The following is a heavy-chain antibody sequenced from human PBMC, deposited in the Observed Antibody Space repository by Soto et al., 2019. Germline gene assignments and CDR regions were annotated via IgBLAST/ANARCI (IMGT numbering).Heavy chain of an antibody. J-gene: IGHJ5*02. Sequence: GSLRLSCAASGFTFSSYSMNWVRQAPGKGLEWVSSISSSSSYIYYADSVKGRFTISRDNAKNSLYLQMNSLRAEDTAVYYCARSPAIGYCSGGSCYSKHWLDPLGQGT. CDR1: GFTFSSYS. D-gene: IGHD2-15*01. CDR2: ISSSSSYI. CDR3: ARSPAIGYCSGGSCYSKHWLDP. V-gene: IGHV3-21*01.